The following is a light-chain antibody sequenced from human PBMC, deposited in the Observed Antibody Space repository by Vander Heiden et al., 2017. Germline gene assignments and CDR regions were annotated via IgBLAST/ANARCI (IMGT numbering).Light chain of an antibody. J-gene: IGKJ3*01. CDR2: KVS. CDR1: QSRLHSDGKNY. CDR3: RQDTHWPFT. Sequence: DVVVTQSPLSLPVTLGQPASISCRSSQSRLHSDGKNYLNWLQQRPVQSPRRLIYKVSVRDSGVPDRFSGSGAGTDFTMKISRVEDEDVGVYYCRQDTHWPFTFGPGTKVDIK. V-gene: IGKV2-30*02.